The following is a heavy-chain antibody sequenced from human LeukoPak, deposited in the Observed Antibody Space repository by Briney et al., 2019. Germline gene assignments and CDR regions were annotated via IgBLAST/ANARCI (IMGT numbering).Heavy chain of an antibody. CDR2: IYYSGST. J-gene: IGHJ4*02. CDR1: GGSISSYY. Sequence: SETLSLPFTVSGGSISSYYWSWIRPPPGKGLEWIGNIYYSGSTNYNPSLKSRVTISVDTSKNHFSLKLSSVTAADTAVYYCARYVWGSYPTFEDYWGQGTLVTVSS. D-gene: IGHD3-16*02. CDR3: ARYVWGSYPTFEDY. V-gene: IGHV4-59*01.